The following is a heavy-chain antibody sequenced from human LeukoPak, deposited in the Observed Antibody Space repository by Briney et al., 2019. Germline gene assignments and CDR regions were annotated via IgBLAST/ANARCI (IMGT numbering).Heavy chain of an antibody. CDR2: TYYRSKWYT. CDR3: ARGGLISLAYTPLGAFDI. Sequence: PSQTLSLTCAISGDSVSSYSAGWNWIRQSPSRGLEWLGRTYYRSKWYTDFAPSLRNRITINPDTSMNQFSLQLTSVTPEDTAVYYCARGGLISLAYTPLGAFDIWGQGTMVSVSS. V-gene: IGHV6-1*01. CDR1: GDSVSSYSAG. J-gene: IGHJ3*02. D-gene: IGHD3-16*01.